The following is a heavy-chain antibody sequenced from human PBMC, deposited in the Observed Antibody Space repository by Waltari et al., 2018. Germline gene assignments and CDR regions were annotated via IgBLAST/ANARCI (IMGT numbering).Heavy chain of an antibody. Sequence: QLQLQESGPGLVKPSETLSLTCSVSGDSIISTYYYCGWIRQPPGKGLEWIGSIYYSVDTFYSPSLSSGVTRSVDTSKNQFSLKLTSVTAADTALYYCARVTSEFRSPYVYFDLWGRGTLVTVSA. CDR1: GDSIISTYYY. D-gene: IGHD3-16*01. J-gene: IGHJ2*01. V-gene: IGHV4-39*07. CDR3: ARVTSEFRSPYVYFDL. CDR2: IYYSVDT.